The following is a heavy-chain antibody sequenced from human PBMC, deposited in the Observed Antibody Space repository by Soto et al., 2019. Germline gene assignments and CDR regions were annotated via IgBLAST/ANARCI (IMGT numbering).Heavy chain of an antibody. CDR1: GFTFSYAW. CDR2: IKSKINVETT. Sequence: GGSLRLSCAASGFTFSYAWMNWVRQAPGKGLEWVGRIKSKINVETTDYAAPVKGRFTISRDDSKKTLNLQMNSLKTEDAAVYYCTTDCSSTSCYGDGSFVLWGRGTLVTVSS. D-gene: IGHD2-2*01. J-gene: IGHJ2*01. V-gene: IGHV3-15*01. CDR3: TTDCSSTSCYGDGSFVL.